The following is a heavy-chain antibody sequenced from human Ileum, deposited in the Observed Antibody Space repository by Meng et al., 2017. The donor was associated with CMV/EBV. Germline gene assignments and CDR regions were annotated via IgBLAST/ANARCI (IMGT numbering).Heavy chain of an antibody. D-gene: IGHD3-3*01. CDR3: VRDNHYDFWSGYGG. J-gene: IGHJ4*02. V-gene: IGHV3-NL1*01. CDR2: IFYDGNT. Sequence: GGSLRLSCAASGFTLSSYGIQWVRQAPGKGLEWVSVIFYDGNTQYADSVKGRFTISRDNSKNTLYLQMNSLRAEDTAVYYCVRDNHYDFWSGYGGWGQGTLVTVSS. CDR1: GFTLSSYG.